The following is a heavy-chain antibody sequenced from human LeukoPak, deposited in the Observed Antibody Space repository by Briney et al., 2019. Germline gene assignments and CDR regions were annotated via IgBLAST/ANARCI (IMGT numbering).Heavy chain of an antibody. V-gene: IGHV3-21*01. J-gene: IGHJ6*02. D-gene: IGHD2-2*01. CDR3: ARDPCSSTSCNMDV. CDR2: ISSSSSYI. CDR1: GFTFSSYS. Sequence: GGSLRLSCAASGFTFSSYSMNWVRQAPGKGPEWVSSISSSSSYIYYADSVKGRFTISRDNAKNSLYLQMNSLRAEDTAVYYCARDPCSSTSCNMDVWGQGTTVTVSS.